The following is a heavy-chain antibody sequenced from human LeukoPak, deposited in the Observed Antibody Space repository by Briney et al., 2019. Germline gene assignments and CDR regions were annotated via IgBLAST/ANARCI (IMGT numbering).Heavy chain of an antibody. CDR2: ISSSSSTI. D-gene: IGHD1-26*01. CDR3: ARGGSYYNNWFDP. J-gene: IGHJ5*02. V-gene: IGHV3-48*01. Sequence: GGYMRRYCAASGFTFSSYSMNWVRPAPGKGLEWVSYISSSSSTIYYADSVKGRFTISRDNAKNSLYPQMHSLRAADTAVYYWARGGSYYNNWFDPWGQGTLVTVSS. CDR1: GFTFSSYS.